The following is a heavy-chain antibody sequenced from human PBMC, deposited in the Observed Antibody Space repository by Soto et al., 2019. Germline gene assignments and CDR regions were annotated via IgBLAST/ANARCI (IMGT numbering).Heavy chain of an antibody. V-gene: IGHV4-4*02. J-gene: IGHJ4*02. D-gene: IGHD5-12*01. Sequence: QLQESGPGLVKPSETLSLTCAVSGGSITSTDWWSWVRQPPGKGLEWIGEFYQRGGTNYNPSFXGRVAISVDTSENQFSLELRSVTSADTAVYYCVRNGYYCLDYWGQGVLVTVSS. CDR3: VRNGYYCLDY. CDR1: GGSITSTDW. CDR2: FYQRGGT.